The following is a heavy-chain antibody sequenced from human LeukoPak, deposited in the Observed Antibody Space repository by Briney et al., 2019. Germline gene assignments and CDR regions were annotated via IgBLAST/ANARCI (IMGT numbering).Heavy chain of an antibody. CDR3: AAASVYYYFDY. CDR1: GFTFSSYG. J-gene: IGHJ4*02. V-gene: IGHV3-23*01. CDR2: ISGSGGSI. Sequence: GGSLRLSCAASGFTFSSYGMSWVRKAPGKGLEWVSSISGSGGSIYYTDSGRGRFTISRDNSKNTLYLRMNSLRAEDTAVYYCAAASVYYYFDYWGQGTLVTVSS. D-gene: IGHD6-13*01.